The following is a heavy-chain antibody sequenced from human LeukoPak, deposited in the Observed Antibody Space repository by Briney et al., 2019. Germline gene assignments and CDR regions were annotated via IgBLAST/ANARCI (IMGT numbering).Heavy chain of an antibody. D-gene: IGHD3-10*01. CDR2: IYTSGST. J-gene: IGHJ6*03. CDR1: GGSISSYY. CDR3: ARGVWYYYGSGSYYDYYYYMDV. V-gene: IGHV4-4*07. Sequence: SETLSLTCTVSGGSISSYYWSWIRQPAGKGLEWIGRIYTSGSTNYNPSLKSRVTMSVDTSKNQFSLKLSSVTAADTAVYYCARGVWYYYGSGSYYDYYYYMDVWGKGTTVTISS.